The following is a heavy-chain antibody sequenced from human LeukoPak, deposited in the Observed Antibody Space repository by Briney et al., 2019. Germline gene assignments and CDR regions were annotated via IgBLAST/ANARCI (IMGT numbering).Heavy chain of an antibody. CDR2: ISSTSTT. CDR1: GFTFGSYT. Sequence: GGSLRLSCAVSGFTFGSYTMNWVRQAPGKGLEWVSHISSTSTTYYADSVKGRFTISRDNAKNSLYLQMNSLRAEDTAVYYCVRDSLGSHFDYWGQGTLVTVSS. CDR3: VRDSLGSHFDY. D-gene: IGHD1-26*01. J-gene: IGHJ4*02. V-gene: IGHV3-48*04.